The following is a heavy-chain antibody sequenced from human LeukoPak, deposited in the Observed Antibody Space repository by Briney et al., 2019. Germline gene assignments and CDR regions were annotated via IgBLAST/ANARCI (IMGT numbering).Heavy chain of an antibody. CDR1: GYTFTRYY. CDR3: ARDLRAADF. CDR2: INPTGGST. J-gene: IGHJ4*02. Sequence: ASVKVSCKASGYTFTRYYIHWVRQAPGQGLEWMAIINPTGGSTNYAQKFQGRVTMTRDTSTSTVYMELSSLGSEDTALYYCARDLRAADFWGQGTLVTVSS. D-gene: IGHD6-13*01. V-gene: IGHV1-46*01.